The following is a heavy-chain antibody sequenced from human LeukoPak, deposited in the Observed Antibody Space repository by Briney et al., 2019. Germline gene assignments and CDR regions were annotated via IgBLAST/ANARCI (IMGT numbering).Heavy chain of an antibody. V-gene: IGHV4-59*01. CDR3: ARAQSSPSAFDY. Sequence: SETLSLTCTVSGGSISSYYWTWIRQPPGRGLEWIGYIHSSGSTNHNPSLKSRVTISVDSSKNQFSLKLNSVTAAETAVYYCARAQSSPSAFDYWGQGTLVTGSS. D-gene: IGHD1-26*01. CDR2: IHSSGST. CDR1: GGSISSYY. J-gene: IGHJ4*02.